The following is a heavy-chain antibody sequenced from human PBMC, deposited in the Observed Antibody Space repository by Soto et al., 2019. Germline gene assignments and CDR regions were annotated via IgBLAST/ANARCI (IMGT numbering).Heavy chain of an antibody. V-gene: IGHV1-69*04. D-gene: IGHD3-16*02. J-gene: IGHJ4*02. CDR1: GGTFSSYT. Sequence: SVKVSCKASGGTFSSYTISWVRQAPGQGLEWMGRIIPILGIANYAQKFQGRVTITADKSTSTAYMELSSLRSEDTAVYYCARDRGYVWGSYRYTGYYWGQGTLVTVSS. CDR2: IIPILGIA. CDR3: ARDRGYVWGSYRYTGYY.